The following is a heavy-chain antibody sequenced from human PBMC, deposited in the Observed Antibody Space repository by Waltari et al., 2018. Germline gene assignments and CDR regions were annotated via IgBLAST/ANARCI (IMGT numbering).Heavy chain of an antibody. J-gene: IGHJ4*02. CDR2: IYYSGST. CDR1: GGSISSSSYY. D-gene: IGHD3-10*01. Sequence: QLQLQESGPGLVKPSETLSLTCTVSGGSISSSSYYWGWIRQPPGKGLEWIGSIYYSGSTYYNPSLKSRVTISVDTSKNQFSLKLSSVTAADTAVYYCAKANGSGGFLVDFWGQGTLVTVSS. V-gene: IGHV4-39*01. CDR3: AKANGSGGFLVDF.